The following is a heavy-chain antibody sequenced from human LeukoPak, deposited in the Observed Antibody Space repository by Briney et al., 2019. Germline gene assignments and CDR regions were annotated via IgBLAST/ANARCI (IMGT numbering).Heavy chain of an antibody. D-gene: IGHD6-13*01. CDR3: ARCVWQQLVSGPYCYYGMDV. V-gene: IGHV1-69*04. CDR2: IIPILGIA. CDR1: GGTFSSYA. Sequence: ASVKVSFKASGGTFSSYAISWVRQAPGQGLEWMGRIIPILGIANYAQKFQGRVTITADKSTSTAYMELSSLRSEDTAVYYCARCVWQQLVSGPYCYYGMDVWGQGTTVTVSS. J-gene: IGHJ6*02.